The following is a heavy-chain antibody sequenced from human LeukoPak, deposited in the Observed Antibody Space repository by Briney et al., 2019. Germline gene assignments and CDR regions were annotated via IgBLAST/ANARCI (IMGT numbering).Heavy chain of an antibody. CDR1: GGPISSTTYF. Sequence: SETLSLTCTVSGGPISSTTYFWAWVRQPPGKGLEWIGNIYYSGNTYYNPSLKSRLTISVHTSKNQFSLKLRSVTAADTAVYYCARDYGDFSFDYWGQGTLFTVSS. CDR2: IYYSGNT. D-gene: IGHD4-17*01. CDR3: ARDYGDFSFDY. V-gene: IGHV4-39*01. J-gene: IGHJ4*02.